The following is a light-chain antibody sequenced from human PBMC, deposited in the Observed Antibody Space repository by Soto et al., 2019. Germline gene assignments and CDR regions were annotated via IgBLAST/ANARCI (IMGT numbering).Light chain of an antibody. CDR2: GAS. J-gene: IGKJ1*01. Sequence: VITQAPATLSVSPGERATLSFSASQTINNNIAWYQLKDGQVPRLLIYGASTRATDIPARFSGSGSGTEFTLTISSLQYEDFAEYHCQQYNNWPQTFGQGTKVDI. CDR1: QTINNN. V-gene: IGKV3-15*01. CDR3: QQYNNWPQT.